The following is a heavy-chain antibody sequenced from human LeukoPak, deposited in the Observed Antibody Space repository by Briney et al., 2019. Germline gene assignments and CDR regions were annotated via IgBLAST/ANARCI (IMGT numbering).Heavy chain of an antibody. CDR1: GFTFSSYA. Sequence: GGSLRLSCAASGFTFSSYAMSWVRQAPGKGLEWVSAISGSGGSTYYADSVKGRFTISRDNSKNTLYLQMNSLRAEDTAVYYCATRAYYYDSSGAEDRDYWGQGTLVTVSS. J-gene: IGHJ4*02. CDR2: ISGSGGST. D-gene: IGHD3-22*01. CDR3: ATRAYYYDSSGAEDRDY. V-gene: IGHV3-23*01.